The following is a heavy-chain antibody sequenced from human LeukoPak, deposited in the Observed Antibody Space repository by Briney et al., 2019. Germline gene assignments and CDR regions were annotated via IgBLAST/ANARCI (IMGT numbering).Heavy chain of an antibody. CDR1: GFTFTDAW. V-gene: IGHV3-15*01. Sequence: GGSLRLSCAASGFTFTDAWMSWVRQAPGKRLEWVARIKNKPDGGTTDYAAPVKGRFTISRDNAKNSLYLQMNSLRAEDTAVYYCARAGYSYGYGDYLDYWGQGTLVTVSS. CDR2: IKNKPDGGTT. J-gene: IGHJ4*02. D-gene: IGHD5-18*01. CDR3: ARAGYSYGYGDYLDY.